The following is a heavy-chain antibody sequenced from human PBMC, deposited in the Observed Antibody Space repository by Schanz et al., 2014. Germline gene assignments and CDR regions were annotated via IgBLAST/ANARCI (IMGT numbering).Heavy chain of an antibody. CDR2: ISDSGDST. CDR1: GFTFSNYY. Sequence: PGGSLRLSCAASGFTFSNYYMTWIRQAPGKGLEWVSDISDSGDSTHYADSVKGRFTISRDNAKNSLFLQMNSLRAEDTAIYYCAKDLAAVGVFDYWGQGSLVTVSP. V-gene: IGHV3-11*01. CDR3: AKDLAAVGVFDY. J-gene: IGHJ4*02. D-gene: IGHD6-13*01.